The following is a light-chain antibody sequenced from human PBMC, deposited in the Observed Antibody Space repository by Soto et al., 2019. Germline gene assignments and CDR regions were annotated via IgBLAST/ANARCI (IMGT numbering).Light chain of an antibody. CDR2: DGS. Sequence: EIVLTQSPATLSLSPGDRGTLSCGASQSVRSSYVAWYQQKAGLAPRLLIYDGSSRASGIPDRFSGSGSGTDFTLTIGRLEPEDFAVYYCQQYDNSAPLSFGGGTKVEMK. V-gene: IGKV3D-20*01. J-gene: IGKJ4*01. CDR3: QQYDNSAPLS. CDR1: QSVRSSY.